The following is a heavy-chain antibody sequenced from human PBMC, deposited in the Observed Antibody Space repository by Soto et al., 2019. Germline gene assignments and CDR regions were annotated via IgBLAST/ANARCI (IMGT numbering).Heavy chain of an antibody. CDR3: AKVSRPSRISTPDFDY. CDR1: GFTFSSYG. CDR2: ISYDGNTQ. Sequence: GSLRLSCAASGFTFSSYGMHWVRQAPGKGLEWVAVISYDGNTQFYGDSVKGRFIVSRDNSRNTLYLQLNNLQAEDTAVYYCAKVSRPSRISTPDFDYWGQGTLVTVSS. J-gene: IGHJ4*02. V-gene: IGHV3-30*18.